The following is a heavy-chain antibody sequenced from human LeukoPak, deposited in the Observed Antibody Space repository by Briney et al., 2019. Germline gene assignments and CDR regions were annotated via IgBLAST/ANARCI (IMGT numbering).Heavy chain of an antibody. CDR3: ARDLHGESCTTPNCS. J-gene: IGHJ4*02. CDR1: GFTFNSYW. Sequence: GSLRLSCAASGFTFNSYWMNWVRQAPGKGLEWVANIKRDGSEKYYVDSVKGRFTISRDNAKNSLYLRMNSLRADDTAMYYCARDLHGESCTTPNCSWGQGTLVTVSS. V-gene: IGHV3-7*01. D-gene: IGHD3-10*01. CDR2: IKRDGSEK.